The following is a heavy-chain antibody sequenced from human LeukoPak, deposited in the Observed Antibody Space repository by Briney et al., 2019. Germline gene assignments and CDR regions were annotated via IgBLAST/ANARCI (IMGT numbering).Heavy chain of an antibody. Sequence: GGSLRLSCAASGFTFSSYAMSWVRQAPGKGLEWVSAISGSGGSTYYADSVRGRFTISRDNSKNTLYLQMNSLRAEDTAVYYCAKARYYDSSGYFDYWGQGTLVTVSS. D-gene: IGHD3-22*01. V-gene: IGHV3-23*01. CDR3: AKARYYDSSGYFDY. CDR1: GFTFSSYA. J-gene: IGHJ4*02. CDR2: ISGSGGST.